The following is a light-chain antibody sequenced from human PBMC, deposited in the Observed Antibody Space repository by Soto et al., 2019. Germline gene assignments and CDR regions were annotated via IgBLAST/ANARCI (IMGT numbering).Light chain of an antibody. V-gene: IGKV3-20*01. CDR3: QQYSSSPPA. CDR2: GAS. Sequence: EIVLTQSPGILSLSGGERASLSCGDSQSISSSFLAWYQQKPGQAPRLLIYGASSRATGIPDRFCGTGSETDFTLTISRLEPEDFALYYCQQYSSSPPAFGQGTRLEIK. CDR1: QSISSSF. J-gene: IGKJ5*01.